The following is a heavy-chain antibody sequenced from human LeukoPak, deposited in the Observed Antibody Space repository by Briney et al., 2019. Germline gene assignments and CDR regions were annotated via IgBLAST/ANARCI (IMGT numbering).Heavy chain of an antibody. CDR3: ARLATNLYYFDY. D-gene: IGHD5-12*01. V-gene: IGHV4-39*01. CDR2: IYYSGST. CDR1: GGSISISSHY. Sequence: SETLSLTCTVSGGSISISSHYWVWIRQPPGKGLEWIGSIYYSGSTYYNPSLKSRVTISVDTSKNQFSLKLSSVTAADTAVYYCARLATNLYYFDYWGQGTLVTVSS. J-gene: IGHJ4*02.